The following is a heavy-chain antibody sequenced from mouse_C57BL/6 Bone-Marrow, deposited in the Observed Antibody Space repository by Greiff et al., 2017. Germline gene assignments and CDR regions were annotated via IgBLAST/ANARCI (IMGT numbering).Heavy chain of an antibody. V-gene: IGHV1-58*01. CDR1: GYTFTSYG. J-gene: IGHJ1*03. Sequence: EVQLQQSGAELVRPGSSVKMSCKTSGYTFTSYGINWVKQRPGQGLEWIGYIDIGNGYTEYNEKFKGKATLTSDTSSSTAYMQLSSLTSEDSAIYFCARSSYYGSPHWYFDVWGTGTTVTVSS. CDR3: ARSSYYGSPHWYFDV. D-gene: IGHD1-1*01. CDR2: IDIGNGYT.